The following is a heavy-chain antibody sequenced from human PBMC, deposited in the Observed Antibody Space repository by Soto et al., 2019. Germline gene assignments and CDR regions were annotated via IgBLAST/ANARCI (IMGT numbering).Heavy chain of an antibody. Sequence: QITLKESGPTLVRPTQTLTLTCTLSVFSVNTTGVGVGWSRQPPGKALESLALIYWDGDERYNSSLKTRLTITRDTSKTQVVLRMTNMDPVDTGTYFCVHSGIAAPPADYYHYYIGVWGKGTTVTVSS. J-gene: IGHJ6*03. CDR1: VFSVNTTGVG. D-gene: IGHD2-15*01. CDR2: IYWDGDE. V-gene: IGHV2-5*02. CDR3: VHSGIAAPPADYYHYYIGV.